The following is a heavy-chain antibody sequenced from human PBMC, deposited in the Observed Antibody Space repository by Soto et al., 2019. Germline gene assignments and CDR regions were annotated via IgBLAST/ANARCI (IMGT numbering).Heavy chain of an antibody. CDR3: ARLDCSSTSCYVKNAFDI. CDR2: IYWDDDK. V-gene: IGHV2-5*02. J-gene: IGHJ3*02. Sequence: SGPTLVNPTQTLTLTCTFSGFSLSTSGVGVGWIRQPPGKALEWLALIYWDDDKRYSPSLKSRLTITKDTSKNQVVLTMTNMDPVDTATFYCARLDCSSTSCYVKNAFDIWGQGTMVTVS. D-gene: IGHD2-2*01. CDR1: GFSLSTSGVG.